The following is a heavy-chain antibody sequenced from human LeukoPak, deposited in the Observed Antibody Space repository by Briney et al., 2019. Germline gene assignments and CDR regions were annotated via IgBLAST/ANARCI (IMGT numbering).Heavy chain of an antibody. J-gene: IGHJ4*02. CDR2: ISAYNGNT. CDR1: GYTFTDYY. D-gene: IGHD2-15*01. Sequence: ASVKVSCKASGYTFTDYYTHWVRQAPGQGLEWMGWISAYNGNTNYAQKFQGRVTMTTDTSTSTAYMELRSLRSDDTAFYYCARDDLDCSGGTCYPDDYWGQGTLVTVSS. V-gene: IGHV1-18*04. CDR3: ARDDLDCSGGTCYPDDY.